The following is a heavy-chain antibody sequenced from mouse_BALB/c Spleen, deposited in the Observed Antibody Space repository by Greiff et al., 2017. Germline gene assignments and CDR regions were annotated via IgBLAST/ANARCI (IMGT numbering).Heavy chain of an antibody. CDR1: GYTFTSYT. Sequence: VQLQQSGAELARPGASVKMSCKASGYTFTSYTMHWVKQRPGQGLEWIGYINPSSGYTNYNQKFKDKATLTADKSSSTAYMQLSSLTSEDSAVYYCARDRGITNDYAMDYWGQGTSVTVSS. V-gene: IGHV1-4*01. CDR2: INPSSGYT. CDR3: ARDRGITNDYAMDY. J-gene: IGHJ4*01. D-gene: IGHD2-4*01.